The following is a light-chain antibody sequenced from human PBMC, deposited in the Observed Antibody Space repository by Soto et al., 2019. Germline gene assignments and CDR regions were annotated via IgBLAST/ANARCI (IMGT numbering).Light chain of an antibody. CDR1: QSLVSSNGNTF. CDR2: KVS. Sequence: VVMTQSPLSLPVTLGQPASISCRSSQSLVSSNGNTFLIWFQQRPGESPRRLIYKVSNRDSAVPDRFTGRGSGTDFTLEISRVEAEDVGVYYCMQATHWPWTFGQGTKVEIK. J-gene: IGKJ1*01. V-gene: IGKV2-30*01. CDR3: MQATHWPWT.